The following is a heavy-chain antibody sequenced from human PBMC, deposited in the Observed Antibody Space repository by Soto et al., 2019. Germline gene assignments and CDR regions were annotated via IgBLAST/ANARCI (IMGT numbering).Heavy chain of an antibody. CDR3: AREGCSSTSCHQTSPYYYGMDV. V-gene: IGHV1-69*13. Sequence: SVKVSCKASGGTFSSYAISWVRQAPGQGLEWMGGIIPIFGTANYAQKFQGRVTITADESTCTAYMELSSLRSEDTAVYYCAREGCSSTSCHQTSPYYYGMDVWGQGTTVTVSS. J-gene: IGHJ6*02. CDR1: GGTFSSYA. D-gene: IGHD2-2*01. CDR2: IIPIFGTA.